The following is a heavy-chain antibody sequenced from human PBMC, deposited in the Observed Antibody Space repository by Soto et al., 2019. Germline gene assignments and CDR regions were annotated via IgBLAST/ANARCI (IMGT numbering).Heavy chain of an antibody. V-gene: IGHV3-21*01. CDR1: GFTFSTYS. J-gene: IGHJ4*02. D-gene: IGHD2-2*02. CDR2: ISSSSGHI. CDR3: ARGAWAVLGYTPRYFDY. Sequence: SLRLSCVTSGFTFSTYSMKWVRQAPGRGLEWVSSISSSSGHIYFADSVKGRFTISRDNAKNSMYLQMDSLRAEDTAVYYCARGAWAVLGYTPRYFDYWGQGTLVTVSS.